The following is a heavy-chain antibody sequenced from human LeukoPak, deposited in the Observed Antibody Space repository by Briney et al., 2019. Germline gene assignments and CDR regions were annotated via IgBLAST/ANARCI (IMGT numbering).Heavy chain of an antibody. CDR2: ISSSSRDI. D-gene: IGHD3-16*01. V-gene: IGHV3-21*01. CDR1: GFTFSSYT. CDR3: AKPAYAGYYYYMDV. J-gene: IGHJ6*03. Sequence: PGGSLRLSCAASGFTFSSYTMNWVRQAPGKGLEWVAAISSSSRDIFYADSVKGRFTISRDNSKNTLYLQMNSLRVEDTAVYYCAKPAYAGYYYYMDVWGKGTTVTVSS.